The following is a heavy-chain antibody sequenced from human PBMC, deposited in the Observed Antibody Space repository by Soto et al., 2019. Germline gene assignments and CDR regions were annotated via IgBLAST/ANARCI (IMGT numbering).Heavy chain of an antibody. J-gene: IGHJ6*02. Sequence: SETLYLTCTACGGSVSSYYWSWIRKHPGKGLEWIGYIYYSGSTNYNPSLKSRVTISVDTSKNQFSLKLSSVTAADTAVYYCARAAGIYYYYGMDVWGQGTTVTVSS. CDR2: IYYSGST. CDR3: ARAAGIYYYYGMDV. CDR1: GGSVSSYY. D-gene: IGHD6-13*01. V-gene: IGHV4-59*02.